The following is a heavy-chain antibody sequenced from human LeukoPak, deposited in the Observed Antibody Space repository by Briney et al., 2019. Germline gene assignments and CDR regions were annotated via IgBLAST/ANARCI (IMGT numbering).Heavy chain of an antibody. CDR2: INHSGST. V-gene: IGHV4-34*01. CDR3: ARGVRGVIIFFARKNWFDP. J-gene: IGHJ5*02. D-gene: IGHD3-10*01. CDR1: GGSFSGYY. Sequence: SETLSLTCAVYGGSFSGYYWSWIRQPPRKGLEWIGEINHSGSTNYNPSLKSRVTISVDTSKNQFSLKLSSVTAADTAVYYCARGVRGVIIFFARKNWFDPWGQGTLVTVSS.